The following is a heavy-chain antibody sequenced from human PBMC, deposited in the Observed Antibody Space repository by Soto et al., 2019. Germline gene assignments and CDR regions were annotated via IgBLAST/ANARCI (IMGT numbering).Heavy chain of an antibody. CDR3: ARDYPGGSYYDY. Sequence: GGSLRLSCAASGFTFSSYWMSWVRQTPGKGLEWVARINQDGSEKYYVDSVKGRFTISRDNAKNSLYLQMNSLRAEDTAVYYCARDYPGGSYYDYWGQGTLVTVSS. D-gene: IGHD1-26*01. J-gene: IGHJ4*02. CDR2: INQDGSEK. CDR1: GFTFSSYW. V-gene: IGHV3-7*03.